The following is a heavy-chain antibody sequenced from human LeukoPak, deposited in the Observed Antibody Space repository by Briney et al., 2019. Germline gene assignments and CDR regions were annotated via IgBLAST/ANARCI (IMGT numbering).Heavy chain of an antibody. V-gene: IGHV3-21*01. CDR2: ISSSSSYI. J-gene: IGHJ3*02. D-gene: IGHD2-21*02. CDR3: ARDIVVVTAPVGAFDI. CDR1: GFTFSSYS. Sequence: GGSLRLPCAASGFTFSSYSMNWVRQAPEKGLEWVSSISSSSSYIYYADSVKGRFTISRDNAKNSLYLQMNSLRAEDTAVYYCARDIVVVTAPVGAFDIWGQGTMVTVSS.